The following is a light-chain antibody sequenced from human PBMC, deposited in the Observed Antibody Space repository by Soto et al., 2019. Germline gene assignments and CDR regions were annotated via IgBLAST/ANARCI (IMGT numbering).Light chain of an antibody. CDR3: VLYMGGGISV. CDR1: SGSVSTNYY. Sequence: QAVVTQEPSFSVSPGGTVTLTCGLSSGSVSTNYYPSWYQQTPGQAPHTVIHSTNIRSSGVPDRFSGSILGNKAALTITGAQADDESDYYCVLYMGGGISVFGGGTQLTVL. V-gene: IGLV8-61*01. J-gene: IGLJ7*01. CDR2: STN.